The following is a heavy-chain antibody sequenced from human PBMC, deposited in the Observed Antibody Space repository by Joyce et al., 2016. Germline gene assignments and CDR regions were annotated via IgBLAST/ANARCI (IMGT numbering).Heavy chain of an antibody. D-gene: IGHD2-8*01. CDR1: GGSINIGGYY. J-gene: IGHJ6*02. CDR2: FYYSGRT. Sequence: QVQLQESGPGLVNTSQTLSLTCTVSGGSINIGGYYLTWVRQYPGKGLEWIGYFYYSGRTYYSPSLKSRVILSMDSSTDQVSLNLTSVTAADTAMYYCVVWTDYDVNVWGQGTKVTVSS. CDR3: VVWTDYDVNV. V-gene: IGHV4-31*03.